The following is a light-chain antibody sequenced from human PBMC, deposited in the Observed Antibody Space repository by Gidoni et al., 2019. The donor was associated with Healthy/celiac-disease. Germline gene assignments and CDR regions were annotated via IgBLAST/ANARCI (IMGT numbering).Light chain of an antibody. V-gene: IGLV6-57*01. Sequence: NFMLTQPHTESEATGKTVTVACTRSSGSIASNYVQWYHQRPGSSPTTVIYEDNQRPSGVPDRFSGPLDSSSNSASLSISGLKPDDEADYYCQSYDSRKVVFGVGTKLTVL. CDR2: EDN. J-gene: IGLJ2*01. CDR3: QSYDSRKVV. CDR1: SGSIASNY.